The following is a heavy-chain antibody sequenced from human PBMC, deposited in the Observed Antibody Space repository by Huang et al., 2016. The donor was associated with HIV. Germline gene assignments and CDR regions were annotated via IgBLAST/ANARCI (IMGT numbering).Heavy chain of an antibody. D-gene: IGHD3-10*01. CDR3: ARLPGSITMIRGVITDPY. Sequence: QLQLQESGPGLVKPSETLSLTCTVSGGSIRSDNYYWGWIRQPPGKGLEWIGSIYFSGRAYSNQSLKRRVTIAVDTSKNHFSLRMRSVTAADTAVYYCARLPGSITMIRGVITDPYWGQGTLVTVSS. CDR1: GGSIRSDNYY. J-gene: IGHJ4*02. CDR2: IYFSGRA. V-gene: IGHV4-39*02.